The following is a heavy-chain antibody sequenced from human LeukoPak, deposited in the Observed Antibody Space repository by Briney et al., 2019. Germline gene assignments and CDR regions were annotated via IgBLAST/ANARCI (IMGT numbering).Heavy chain of an antibody. V-gene: IGHV3-48*03. D-gene: IGHD3-16*02. CDR1: GFTFSSYE. CDR3: ARGSFLITFGGFIG. J-gene: IGHJ4*02. CDR2: ISSSGSPI. Sequence: GGSLRLSCAASGFTFSSYEMNWVRQAPGKGLEWVSYISSSGSPIYYAASVKGRFTISRDNAKNSLFLKMNSLRAEDTAVYYCARGSFLITFGGFIGWGQGTLVTVSS.